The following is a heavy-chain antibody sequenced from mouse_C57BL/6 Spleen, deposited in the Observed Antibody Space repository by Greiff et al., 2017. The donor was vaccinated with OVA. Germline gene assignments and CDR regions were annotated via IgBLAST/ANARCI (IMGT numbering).Heavy chain of an antibody. CDR1: GYTFTSYW. CDR2: IDPSDSYT. J-gene: IGHJ2*01. V-gene: IGHV1-50*01. Sequence: VQLQQPGAELVKPGASVKLSCKASGYTFTSYWMQWVKQRPGQGLEWIGEIDPSDSYTNYNQKFKGKATLTVDTSSSTAYMQLSSLTSEDSAVYYCARAEDVKDFDYWGQGTTLTVSS. CDR3: ARAEDVKDFDY.